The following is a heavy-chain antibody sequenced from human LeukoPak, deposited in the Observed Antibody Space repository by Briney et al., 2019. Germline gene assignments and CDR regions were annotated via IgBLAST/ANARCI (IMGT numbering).Heavy chain of an antibody. CDR3: ARDFSLYSNYPTYYYYGMDV. D-gene: IGHD4-11*01. CDR2: IYSGGST. J-gene: IGHJ6*02. V-gene: IGHV3-66*01. CDR1: GFTVSSNY. Sequence: GGSLRLSCAASGFTVSSNYMSWVRQAPGKGLEWVSVIYSGGSTYYADSVKGRFTISRDNSKNTLYLQMNSLRAEDTAVYYCARDFSLYSNYPTYYYYGMDVWGQGTTVTVS.